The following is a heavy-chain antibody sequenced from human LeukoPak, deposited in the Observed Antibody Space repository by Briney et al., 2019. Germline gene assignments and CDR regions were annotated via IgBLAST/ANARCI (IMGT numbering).Heavy chain of an antibody. J-gene: IGHJ2*01. CDR1: GDSISTFY. D-gene: IGHD5-18*01. CDR2: IYTSGST. V-gene: IGHV4-4*07. Sequence: SEALSLTCTVFGDSISTFYWSWIRQPAGKGLEWIGHIYTSGSTNYNPSLKSRVTMSVDTSKNQFSLKLSSVTAADTAMYYCARVTASYGYGYWYFDLWGRGTLVTVSS. CDR3: ARVTASYGYGYWYFDL.